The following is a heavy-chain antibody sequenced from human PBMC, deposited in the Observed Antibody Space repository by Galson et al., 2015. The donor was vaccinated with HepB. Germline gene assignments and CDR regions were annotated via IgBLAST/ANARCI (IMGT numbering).Heavy chain of an antibody. V-gene: IGHV3-23*01. Sequence: SLRLSCAASGFTFSSYAMSWVRQAPGKGLEWVSAISGSGGSTYYADSVKGRFTISRDNSKNTLYLQMNSLRAEDTAVYYCAKGEGWGITIFGVVISFYFDYWGQGTLVTVSS. D-gene: IGHD3-3*01. CDR1: GFTFSSYA. J-gene: IGHJ4*02. CDR2: ISGSGGST. CDR3: AKGEGWGITIFGVVISFYFDY.